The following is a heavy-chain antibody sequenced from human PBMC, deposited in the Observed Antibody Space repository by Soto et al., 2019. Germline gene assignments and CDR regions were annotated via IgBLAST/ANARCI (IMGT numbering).Heavy chain of an antibody. Sequence: PSETLSLTCAVYSGSFSIRQPPGKGLEWIGEINHSVNTNYNPSLNSRVTVSLDTSKNQLSLNLSSLTAADTAVYYCASDIPTKTNVLRYFDPAWGQGTLVTVSS. CDR2: INHSVNT. CDR1: SGSFS. CDR3: ASDIPTKTNVLRYFDPA. V-gene: IGHV4-34*01. J-gene: IGHJ5*02. D-gene: IGHD3-9*01.